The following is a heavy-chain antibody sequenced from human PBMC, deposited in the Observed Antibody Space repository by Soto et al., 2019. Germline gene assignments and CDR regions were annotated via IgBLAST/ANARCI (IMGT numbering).Heavy chain of an antibody. CDR3: ARSAPGYDFWSGYYTPYYYYGMDV. Sequence: GESLKISCKGSGYNFANYWIGWVRQMPGKGLEWMGMIFPGDSDTKNSPSLQGQITMSVDKSDSSAYLQWRSLKASDTAMYYCARSAPGYDFWSGYYTPYYYYGMDVWGQGTTVTVS. CDR2: IFPGDSDT. CDR1: GYNFANYW. V-gene: IGHV5-51*01. D-gene: IGHD3-3*01. J-gene: IGHJ6*02.